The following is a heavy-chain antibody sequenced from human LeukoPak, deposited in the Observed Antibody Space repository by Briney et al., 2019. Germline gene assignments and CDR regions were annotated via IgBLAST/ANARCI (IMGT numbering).Heavy chain of an antibody. Sequence: PGGSLRLSCAASGFTFSNYAMSWVRQAPGKGLEWVSSIGSSGGSTYDADSVKGRFTISRDNSKNTLYLQMNSLRAEDTAVYYCASRRDDLDYWGQGTLVTVSS. D-gene: IGHD3-3*01. CDR1: GFTFSNYA. CDR3: ASRRDDLDY. V-gene: IGHV3-23*01. J-gene: IGHJ4*02. CDR2: IGSSGGST.